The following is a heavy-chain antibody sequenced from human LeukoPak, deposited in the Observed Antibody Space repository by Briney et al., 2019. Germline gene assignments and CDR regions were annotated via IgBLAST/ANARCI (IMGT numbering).Heavy chain of an antibody. CDR3: ARQRPGYYDSSGYHHLPPDFDY. CDR1: GYSFTSYW. D-gene: IGHD3-22*01. V-gene: IGHV5-51*01. J-gene: IGHJ4*02. Sequence: GESLKISCKASGYSFTSYWIGWVRQMPGKGLEWMGIIYPGDSDTTYSPSFQGQVTISADKSISTAYLQWSSLKASDTAMYCARQRPGYYDSSGYHHLPPDFDYWGQGTLVTVSS. CDR2: IYPGDSDT.